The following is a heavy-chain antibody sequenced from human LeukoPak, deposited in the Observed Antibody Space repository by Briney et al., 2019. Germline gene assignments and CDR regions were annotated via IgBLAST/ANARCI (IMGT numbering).Heavy chain of an antibody. CDR2: ISGSGGST. D-gene: IGHD5-18*01. V-gene: IGHV3-21*01. Sequence: GGSLRLSCAASGFIFSTYSMNWVRQAPGKGLEWVSAISGSGGSTYYADSVKGRFTISRDNAKNSLYLQMNSLRAEDTAVYYCAREDTAMASRYWGQGTLVTVSS. CDR3: AREDTAMASRY. CDR1: GFIFSTYS. J-gene: IGHJ4*02.